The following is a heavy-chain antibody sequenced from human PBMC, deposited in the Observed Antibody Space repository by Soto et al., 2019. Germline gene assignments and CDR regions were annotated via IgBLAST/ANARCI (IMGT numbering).Heavy chain of an antibody. V-gene: IGHV1-69*01. Sequence: QVQLVQSGAEVKKPGSSVKVSCKASGGTFSSYAISWVRQAPGQGLEWMGGIIPIFGTANYAQKFQGRVTITADEATSTASMGLSGRISEDTAVYYCARATTYYDYVWGSYNAFDIWGQGTMVTVSS. CDR3: ARATTYYDYVWGSYNAFDI. D-gene: IGHD3-16*01. CDR2: IIPIFGTA. J-gene: IGHJ3*02. CDR1: GGTFSSYA.